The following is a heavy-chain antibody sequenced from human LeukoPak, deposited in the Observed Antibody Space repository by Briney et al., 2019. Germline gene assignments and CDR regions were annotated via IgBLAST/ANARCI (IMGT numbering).Heavy chain of an antibody. Sequence: GSLRLSCAASGFTFSSYGMHWVRQAPGKGLEWVAFIRYDGSNKYYADSVKGRFTISRDNSKNTLYLQMNSLRAEDTAVYYCWAQGNIATRPPADYWGQGTLVTVSS. J-gene: IGHJ4*02. CDR2: IRYDGSNK. CDR1: GFTFSSYG. V-gene: IGHV3-30*02. CDR3: WAQGNIATRPPADY. D-gene: IGHD2/OR15-2a*01.